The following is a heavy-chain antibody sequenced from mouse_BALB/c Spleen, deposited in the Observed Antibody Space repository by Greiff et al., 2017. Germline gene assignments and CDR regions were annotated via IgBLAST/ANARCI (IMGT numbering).Heavy chain of an antibody. J-gene: IGHJ3*01. D-gene: IGHD4-1*01. V-gene: IGHV1-5*01. CDR1: GYSFTSCW. CDR2: IYPGNSDT. Sequence: EVKLVESGTVLARPGASVKMSCKASGYSFTSCWMHWVKQRPGQGLEWIGAIYPGNSDTSYNQKFKGKAKLTAVTSASTAYMELSSLTNEDSAVYYCTRGAFNWSWFAYWGQGTLVTVSA. CDR3: TRGAFNWSWFAY.